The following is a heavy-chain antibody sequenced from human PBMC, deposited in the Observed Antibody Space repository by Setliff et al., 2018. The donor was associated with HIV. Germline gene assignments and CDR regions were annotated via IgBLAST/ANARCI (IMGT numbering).Heavy chain of an antibody. CDR2: ISSSGNT. V-gene: IGHV4-39*01. J-gene: IGHJ4*02. Sequence: LSLTCTVSGGSISSTSYYWGWIRQPPGTGLEWIGSISSSGNTYYNPSLKSRVTTSVDTPKNQFSLKLNSVTAADTAVYYCARAYFGSGIYYWGQGTLVTVSS. CDR1: GGSISSTSYY. CDR3: ARAYFGSGIYY. D-gene: IGHD3-10*01.